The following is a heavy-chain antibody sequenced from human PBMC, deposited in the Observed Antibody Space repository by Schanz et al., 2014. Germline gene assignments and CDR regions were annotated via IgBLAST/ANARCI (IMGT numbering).Heavy chain of an antibody. Sequence: EVQLVESGGGLVKPGRSLRLSCAASGFTFRDYYMSWIRQAPGKGLEWVSALSGSGGSTYYADSVKGRFTISRDNSENTLYLQMNSLSADDTAVFYCAKGMGYCSGGTCYDYYYYGLDVWGQGTTVTVSS. D-gene: IGHD2-15*01. V-gene: IGHV3-23*04. CDR3: AKGMGYCSGGTCYDYYYYGLDV. J-gene: IGHJ6*02. CDR2: LSGSGGST. CDR1: GFTFRDYY.